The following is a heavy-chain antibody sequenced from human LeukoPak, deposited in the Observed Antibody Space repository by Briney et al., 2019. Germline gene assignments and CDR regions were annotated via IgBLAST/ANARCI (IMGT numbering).Heavy chain of an antibody. CDR2: IDPRSGGT. CDR1: GYTFTDYY. J-gene: IGHJ4*02. CDR3: ATDNYGTLDY. Sequence: AXXXXSCKASGYTFTDYYIHWVRRAPGQGLEWMGWIDPRSGGTICTQKFQGRVTMTRDTSISTVYLDLSGLTFDDTAVYYCATDNYGTLDYWGQGTLVTVSS. D-gene: IGHD3-16*01. V-gene: IGHV1-2*02.